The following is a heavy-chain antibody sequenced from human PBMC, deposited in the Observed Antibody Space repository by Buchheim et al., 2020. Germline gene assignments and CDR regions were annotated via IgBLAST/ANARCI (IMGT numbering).Heavy chain of an antibody. J-gene: IGHJ5*02. D-gene: IGHD2-15*01. CDR2: ISARGSDT. CDR1: GLTFGGYA. CDR3: AKSVVAVGANNWLDP. V-gene: IGHV3-23*01. Sequence: EVQLLESGGGLVQSGGSVTLSCVASGLTFGGYAMSWVRQGPGKGLEWVSMISARGSDTYYAESVRGRFTISRDNSKNTLYLQMSSLRVEDTAVYYCAKSVVAVGANNWLDPWGQGTL.